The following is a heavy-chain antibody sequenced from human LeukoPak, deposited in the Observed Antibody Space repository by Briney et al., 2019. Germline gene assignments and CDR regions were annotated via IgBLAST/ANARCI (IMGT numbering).Heavy chain of an antibody. D-gene: IGHD3-22*01. Sequence: GGSLRLSCAASGFTFSSYAMSWVRQTPGKGLEWVSTISDNAYYADSVRGRFTISRDDSKNTLLLQMNSLRAEDTALYYCVTAIRLFNSGNYYSCLDYWGQGTLVTVSS. V-gene: IGHV3-23*01. J-gene: IGHJ4*01. CDR2: ISDNA. CDR3: VTAIRLFNSGNYYSCLDY. CDR1: GFTFSSYA.